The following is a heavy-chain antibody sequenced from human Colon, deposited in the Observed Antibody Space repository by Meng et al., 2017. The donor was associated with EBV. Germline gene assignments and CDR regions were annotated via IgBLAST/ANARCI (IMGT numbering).Heavy chain of an antibody. J-gene: IGHJ4*02. CDR1: GGSIRSGDYY. V-gene: IGHV4-30-4*01. CDR2: IYYSGST. CDR3: ARDRGGLGAFDY. D-gene: IGHD5-12*01. Sequence: VQLHEAGPGLVKPSQTLSLTCTVSGGSIRSGDYYWSWIRQPPGKGLEWIGYIYYSGSTYYNPSLKSRVTISVDTSKNQFSLKLSSVTAADTAVYYCARDRGGLGAFDYWGQGTLVTVSS.